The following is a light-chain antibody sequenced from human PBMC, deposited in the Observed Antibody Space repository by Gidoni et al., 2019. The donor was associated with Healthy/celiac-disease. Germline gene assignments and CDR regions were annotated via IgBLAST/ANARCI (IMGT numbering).Light chain of an antibody. CDR2: GAS. CDR1: QSVSSN. Sequence: ELVMTQSPATLSVSPGERATLSCRASQSVSSNVDWYQQKPGQSPKLLIYGASTRATGIPARFSGSGSGTEFTLTISSLQSEDFAVYYCQQYNNWPLYTFGQXTKLEIK. J-gene: IGKJ2*01. CDR3: QQYNNWPLYT. V-gene: IGKV3-15*01.